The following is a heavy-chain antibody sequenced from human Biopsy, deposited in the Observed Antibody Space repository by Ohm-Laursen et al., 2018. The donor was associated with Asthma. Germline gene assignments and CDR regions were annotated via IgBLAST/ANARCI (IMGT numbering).Heavy chain of an antibody. CDR2: IYYNGRT. CDR3: ARGGWGQLGLGY. V-gene: IGHV4-39*07. J-gene: IGHJ4*02. CDR1: GGSISSSSYY. D-gene: IGHD6-6*01. Sequence: GTLSLTCTVSGGSISSSSYYWGWIRQPPGKGLEWIGSIYYNGRTYYNPSLKSRVTISVDTSKKQLSLQLSSVTAADTAVYYCARGGWGQLGLGYWGQGTLVTVSS.